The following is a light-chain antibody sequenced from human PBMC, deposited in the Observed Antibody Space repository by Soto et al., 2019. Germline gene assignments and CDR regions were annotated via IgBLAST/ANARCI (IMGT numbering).Light chain of an antibody. CDR1: QSISSY. J-gene: IGKJ1*01. CDR2: GAS. CDR3: QQYGRSPWT. V-gene: IGKV3-20*01. Sequence: EIVLTQSPATLSLSPGERATLSCRASQSISSYLAWYQQKPGQAPRLIIYGASSRATGIPDRFSGSGSGTDFILTISRLEPEDVAVYYCQQYGRSPWTFGQGTKVDIK.